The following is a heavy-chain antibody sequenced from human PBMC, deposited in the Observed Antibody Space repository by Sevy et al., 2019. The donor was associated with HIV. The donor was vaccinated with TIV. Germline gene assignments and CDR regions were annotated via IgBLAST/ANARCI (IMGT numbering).Heavy chain of an antibody. Sequence: SETLSLTSTVSGDSISSGNHWWSWIRQPAGKGLEWIGRVYSSGRTMYNSSLKSRVTMSVDTSKNQFSLMVSSLIAADTAIYYCARDGIRRDYYHGMDVWGQGTTVTVSS. CDR3: ARDGIRRDYYHGMDV. CDR2: VYSSGRT. CDR1: GDSISSGNHW. D-gene: IGHD3-10*01. J-gene: IGHJ6*02. V-gene: IGHV4-61*02.